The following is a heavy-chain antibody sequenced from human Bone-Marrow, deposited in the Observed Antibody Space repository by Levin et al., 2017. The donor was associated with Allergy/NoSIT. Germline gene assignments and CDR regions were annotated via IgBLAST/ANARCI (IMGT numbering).Heavy chain of an antibody. V-gene: IGHV1-2*02. J-gene: IGHJ6*02. CDR1: GYSFTGHY. CDR3: ARVNKKGYYYGMDV. CDR2: INPNSGGA. Sequence: ASVKVSCKASGYSFTGHYMHWVRQAPGQGLEWMGWINPNSGGADYAQKFQGRVTMTRDTSISTAYMELSRLRSDDTAVYYCARVNKKGYYYGMDVWGQGATVTVSS.